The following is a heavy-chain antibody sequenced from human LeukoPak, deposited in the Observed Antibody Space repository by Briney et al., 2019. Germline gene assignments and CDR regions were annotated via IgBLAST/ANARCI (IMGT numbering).Heavy chain of an antibody. Sequence: SETLSLTCTVSGGSISSSTYSWTWIRQPAGKGLEWIGRIHSSGSTHYNPSLKSRVTISVDTSKNHFSLNLSSVTAADTAVHFCARGVLDTAMVRFDYWGQGTLVTVSS. J-gene: IGHJ4*02. CDR1: GGSISSSTYS. CDR3: ARGVLDTAMVRFDY. D-gene: IGHD5-18*01. V-gene: IGHV4-61*02. CDR2: IHSSGST.